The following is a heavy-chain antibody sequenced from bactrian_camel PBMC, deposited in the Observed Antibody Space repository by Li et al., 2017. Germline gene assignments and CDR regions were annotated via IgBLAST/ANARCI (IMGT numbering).Heavy chain of an antibody. CDR3: AAREYLVFECGQTYVE. CDR1: GYIFSSCG. J-gene: IGHJ4*01. D-gene: IGHD2*01. V-gene: IGHV3S53*01. CDR2: IDSDGST. Sequence: HVQLVESGGGSVQAGGSLKLSCAASGYIFSSCGMGWFRQAPGKEREGVAHIDSDGSTSYADSVKGRFTISQDNTKNTLYLQMNSLKPEDTAMYYCAAREYLVFECGQTYVEWGQGTQVTVS.